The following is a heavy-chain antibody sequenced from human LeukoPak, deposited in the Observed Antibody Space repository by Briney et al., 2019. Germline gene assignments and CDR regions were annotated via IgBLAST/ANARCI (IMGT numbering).Heavy chain of an antibody. V-gene: IGHV4-39*07. CDR2: IYYSGSI. J-gene: IGHJ4*02. D-gene: IGHD2/OR15-2a*01. Sequence: SETLSLTCTVSGGSISSSSYYWGWIRQPPGKGLEWIGSIYYSGSIDYNPSLKSRVSFSVDASKNQFSLKLSSVTAADTAVYYCATDTYMDTFNYWGQGTLVTVSS. CDR1: GGSISSSSYY. CDR3: ATDTYMDTFNY.